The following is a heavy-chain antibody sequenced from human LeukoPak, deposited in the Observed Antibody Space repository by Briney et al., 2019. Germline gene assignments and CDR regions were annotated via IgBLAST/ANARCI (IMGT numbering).Heavy chain of an antibody. Sequence: SETLSLTCAVYGGSFSGYYWSWIRQPPGKGLEWIGEINHSGSTNYKPSLKSRVTISVDTSKNQFSLNLPSVTAADTAFYYCARYIYKRERPLRYFDSWGQGTLVTVSS. CDR1: GGSFSGYY. CDR2: INHSGST. V-gene: IGHV4-34*01. J-gene: IGHJ4*02. D-gene: IGHD1-1*01. CDR3: ARYIYKRERPLRYFDS.